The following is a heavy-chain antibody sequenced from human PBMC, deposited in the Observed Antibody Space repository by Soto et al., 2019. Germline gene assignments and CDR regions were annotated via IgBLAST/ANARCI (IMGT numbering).Heavy chain of an antibody. CDR3: ARGASGYYDSSGYCSPYYFDY. J-gene: IGHJ4*02. CDR2: INHSGST. Sequence: QVQLQQWGAGLLKPSETLSLTCAVYGGSFSGYYWSWIRQPPGKGLECIGEINHSGSTNYNPSLKSRVTISVDTSNTQFSLKLSSVTAADTAVYYCARGASGYYDSSGYCSPYYFDYWGQGTLVTVSS. CDR1: GGSFSGYY. D-gene: IGHD3-22*01. V-gene: IGHV4-34*01.